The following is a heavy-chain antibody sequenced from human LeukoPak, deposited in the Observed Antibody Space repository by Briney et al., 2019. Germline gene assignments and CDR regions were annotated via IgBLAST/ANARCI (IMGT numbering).Heavy chain of an antibody. J-gene: IGHJ5*02. V-gene: IGHV4-59*01. CDR2: IYYSGST. CDR1: GGSISSYY. D-gene: IGHD6-13*01. CDR3: ARGDLAAAGTWFDP. Sequence: PSETLSLTCTVSGGSISSYYWSWIRQPPGKGLEWIGYIYYSGSTNYNPSLKSRVTISVDTSKNQFSLKLSSVTAADTAVYYCARGDLAAAGTWFDPWGQGTLVTVSS.